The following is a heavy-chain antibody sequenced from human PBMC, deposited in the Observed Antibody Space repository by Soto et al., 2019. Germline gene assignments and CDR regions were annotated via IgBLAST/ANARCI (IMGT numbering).Heavy chain of an antibody. CDR2: ISSSSSYI. J-gene: IGHJ4*02. Sequence: GGSLRLSCAASGFTFSSYSMNWVRQAPGKGLEWVSSISSSSSYIYYADSVKGRFTISRDNAKNSLYLQMNSLRAEDTAVYYCARANMVRDVPPDYWGQGTLVTVSS. D-gene: IGHD3-10*01. CDR3: ARANMVRDVPPDY. CDR1: GFTFSSYS. V-gene: IGHV3-21*01.